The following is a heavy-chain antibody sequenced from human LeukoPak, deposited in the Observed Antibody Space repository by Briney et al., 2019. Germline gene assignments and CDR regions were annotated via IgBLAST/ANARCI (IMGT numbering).Heavy chain of an antibody. V-gene: IGHV4-30-4*01. J-gene: IGHJ5*02. CDR2: IYYSGST. D-gene: IGHD3-10*01. CDR3: ARSFGYLYNWFDP. Sequence: SETLSLTCTVSGGSISSGDYYWSWIRQPPGKGLEWIGYIYYSGSTYYNPSLKSRVTISVDTSKNQFSLKLSSVTAADTAVYYCARSFGYLYNWFDPWGQGTLVTVSS. CDR1: GGSISSGDYY.